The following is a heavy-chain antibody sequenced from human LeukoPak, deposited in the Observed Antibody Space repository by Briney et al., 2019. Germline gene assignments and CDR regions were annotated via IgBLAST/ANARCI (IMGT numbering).Heavy chain of an antibody. Sequence: GGSLRLSCAASGFTFNNYAMSWVRQAPGKGLEWVSTISGSGGRTHYADSVKGRFTISRDNSKNTLYLQMNSLRAEDTAAYYCAKDDHMDVWGKGTTVTVSS. CDR2: ISGSGGRT. V-gene: IGHV3-23*01. CDR3: AKDDHMDV. J-gene: IGHJ6*03. CDR1: GFTFNNYA.